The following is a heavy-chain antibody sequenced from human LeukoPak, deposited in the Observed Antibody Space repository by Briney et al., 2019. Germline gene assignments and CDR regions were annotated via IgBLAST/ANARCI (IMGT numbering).Heavy chain of an antibody. D-gene: IGHD6-13*01. CDR1: GYTFTSYA. CDR2: INAGNGNT. Sequence: ASVKVSCKASGYTFTSYAMHWVRQAPGQRLEWMGWINAGNGNTKYSQKLQGRVTMTTDTSTSTAYMELRSLRSDDTAVYYCARDSLSSSWSDDYWGQGTLVTVSS. V-gene: IGHV1-3*01. J-gene: IGHJ4*02. CDR3: ARDSLSSSWSDDY.